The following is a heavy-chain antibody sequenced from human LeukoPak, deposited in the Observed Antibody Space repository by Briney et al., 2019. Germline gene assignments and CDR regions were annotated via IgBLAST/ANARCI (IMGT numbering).Heavy chain of an antibody. CDR2: MNPNSGNT. D-gene: IGHD1-26*01. Sequence: ASVKVSCKASGYSFTSYDINWVRQATGQGPEWMGWMNPNSGNTGYAQKFQGRVTMTRNTSVSTAYMELSSLRSEDTAVYYCARTLSGSPFTRNYWGQGTLVTVSS. CDR3: ARTLSGSPFTRNY. J-gene: IGHJ4*02. V-gene: IGHV1-8*01. CDR1: GYSFTSYD.